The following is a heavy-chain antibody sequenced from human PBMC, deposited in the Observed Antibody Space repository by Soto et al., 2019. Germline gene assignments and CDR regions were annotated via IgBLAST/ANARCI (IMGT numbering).Heavy chain of an antibody. CDR3: ARATVTTGFTPYYFDY. V-gene: IGHV4-31*03. D-gene: IGHD4-4*01. CDR1: GGSISSGGYY. J-gene: IGHJ4*02. Sequence: QVQLQESGPGLVKPSQTLSLTCTVSGGSISSGGYYWSWIRQHPGKGLEWIGYIYYGGSTYYNPSLKSRVTISVDTSKNQFSLKLSSVTAADTAVYYCARATVTTGFTPYYFDYWGQGTLVTVSS. CDR2: IYYGGST.